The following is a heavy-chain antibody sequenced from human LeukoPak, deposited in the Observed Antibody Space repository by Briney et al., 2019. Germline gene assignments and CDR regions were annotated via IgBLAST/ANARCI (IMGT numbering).Heavy chain of an antibody. V-gene: IGHV3-11*05. J-gene: IGHJ5*02. CDR1: GLTFSDYY. CDR3: ARGGHGAADQ. CDR2: ISPSTTHT. Sequence: GGSLRLSCAASGLTFSDYYMSWSRQAPGKGLEWLSYISPSTTHTSYADSVKGRFTISRDNANNLLFLQMNSLRAEDTAVYYCARGGHGAADQWGQGTLVTVSS. D-gene: IGHD1-26*01.